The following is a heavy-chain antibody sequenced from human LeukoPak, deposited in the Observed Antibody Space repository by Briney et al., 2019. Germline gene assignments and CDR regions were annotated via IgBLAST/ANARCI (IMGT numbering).Heavy chain of an antibody. CDR1: GYTFTSYD. CDR2: MNPNSGNT. D-gene: IGHD1-1*01. Sequence: ASVKVSCKASGYTFTSYDINWVRQATGQGLEWMGWMNPNSGNTGYAQKFQDRVTITRNTSISTAYMELSSLRSEDTAVYYCARDPLAGTTSSARWFDPWGQGTLVTVSS. CDR3: ARDPLAGTTSSARWFDP. J-gene: IGHJ5*02. V-gene: IGHV1-8*03.